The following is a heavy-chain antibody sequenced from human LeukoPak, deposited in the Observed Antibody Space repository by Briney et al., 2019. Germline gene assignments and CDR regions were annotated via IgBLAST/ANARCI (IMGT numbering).Heavy chain of an antibody. CDR1: GFIVSSNY. Sequence: GGSLRLSCAASGFIVSSNYMSWVRQAQGKGLEWVSVVYSGGSIYYTDSVKGRFTISRDNSKNTLYLQMNSLRAEDTAVYFCASAPRGPYGMDVWGQGTTVTVSS. D-gene: IGHD3-10*01. V-gene: IGHV3-66*01. CDR2: VYSGGSI. J-gene: IGHJ6*02. CDR3: ASAPRGPYGMDV.